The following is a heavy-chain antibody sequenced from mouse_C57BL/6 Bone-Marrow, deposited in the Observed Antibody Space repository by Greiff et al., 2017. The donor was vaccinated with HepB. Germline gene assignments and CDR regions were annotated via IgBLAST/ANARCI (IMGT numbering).Heavy chain of an antibody. J-gene: IGHJ2*01. CDR1: GFNIKDDY. Sequence: VQLQQSGAELVRSGASVKLSCTASGFNIKDDYMHWVKQRPEQGLEWIGWIDPENGDTEYASKFQGKATITADTSSNTAYLQLSSLTSEDTAVYYCTQGDSIDYWGQGTTLAVSS. CDR2: IDPENGDT. D-gene: IGHD2-10*02. V-gene: IGHV14-4*01. CDR3: TQGDSIDY.